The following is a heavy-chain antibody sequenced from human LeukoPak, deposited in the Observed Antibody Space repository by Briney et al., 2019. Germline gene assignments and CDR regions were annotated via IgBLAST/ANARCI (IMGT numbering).Heavy chain of an antibody. CDR2: INHSGST. CDR1: GGSFSGYY. D-gene: IGHD3-22*01. CDR3: ARDAGYYYDSSGYLDY. J-gene: IGHJ4*02. Sequence: SETLSLTCAVYGGSFSGYYWSWIRQPPGKGLEWIGEINHSGSTNYNPSLKSRVTISVDTSKNQFSLKLSSVTAADTAVYYCARDAGYYYDSSGYLDYWGQGTLVTVSS. V-gene: IGHV4-34*01.